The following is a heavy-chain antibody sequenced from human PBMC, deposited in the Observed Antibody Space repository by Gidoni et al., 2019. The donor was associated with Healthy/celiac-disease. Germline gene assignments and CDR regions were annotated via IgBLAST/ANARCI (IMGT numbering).Heavy chain of an antibody. CDR3: AKDNLGDGYWWYFDY. CDR2: ISWNSGSI. CDR1: GFHFDDYA. D-gene: IGHD2-8*02. V-gene: IGHV3-9*01. J-gene: IGHJ4*02. Sequence: EVQLVESGGGLVQPGRSLRLSCAASGFHFDDYAMHWVRQDPGKGLEWVSGISWNSGSIGYADSVKGRFTISRDNAKNSLYLQMNSLRAEDTALYYCAKDNLGDGYWWYFDYWGQGTLVTVSS.